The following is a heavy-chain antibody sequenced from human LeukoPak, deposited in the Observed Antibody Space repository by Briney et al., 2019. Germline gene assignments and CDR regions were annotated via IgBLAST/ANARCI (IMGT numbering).Heavy chain of an antibody. D-gene: IGHD2-2*01. V-gene: IGHV4-59*11. J-gene: IGHJ3*02. CDR1: GGSISSHY. Sequence: SETLSLTCTVSGGSISSHYWSWIRQPPGKGLEWIGYIYYSGSTNYNPSLKSRVTISVDTPKNQFSLKLSSVTAADTAVYYCARTRSRRRNDAFDIWGQGTMVTVSS. CDR3: ARTRSRRRNDAFDI. CDR2: IYYSGST.